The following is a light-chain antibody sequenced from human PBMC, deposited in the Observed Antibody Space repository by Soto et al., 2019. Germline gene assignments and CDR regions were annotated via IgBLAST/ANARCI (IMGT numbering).Light chain of an antibody. J-gene: IGKJ4*01. CDR2: GAS. Sequence: EIVLTQSPGTLSLSPGERATLSCRASQSVSSSSYLAWYQQKPGQAPRLLIYGASSRATGIPDRFSGSGSGTDFTLTISRLEPEAFAVYYCQQYGSSLTFGGGTKVELK. CDR3: QQYGSSLT. V-gene: IGKV3-20*01. CDR1: QSVSSSSY.